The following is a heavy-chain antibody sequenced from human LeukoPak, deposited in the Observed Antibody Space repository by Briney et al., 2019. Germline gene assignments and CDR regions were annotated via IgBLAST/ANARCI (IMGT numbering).Heavy chain of an antibody. V-gene: IGHV3-23*01. Sequence: AGGSLRLSCAASGFTFSSYAMSWVRQAPGKGLEWVPAISGSGGSTYYADSVKGRFTISRDNSKNTLYLQMNSLRAEDTAVYYCAKQDAYCGGDCYSIDYWGQGTLVTVSS. CDR3: AKQDAYCGGDCYSIDY. D-gene: IGHD2-21*02. CDR2: ISGSGGST. J-gene: IGHJ4*02. CDR1: GFTFSSYA.